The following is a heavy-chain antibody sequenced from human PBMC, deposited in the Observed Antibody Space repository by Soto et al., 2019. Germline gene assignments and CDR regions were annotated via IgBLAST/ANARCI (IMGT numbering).Heavy chain of an antibody. J-gene: IGHJ4*02. V-gene: IGHV3-21*01. Sequence: EVQLVESGGGLVKPGGSLRLSCTGSGFPFSAYNINWVRQAPGKGLEWVSSITVGSSHIYQPNSMKGRFTISRDDAKNSVYLQIVSLREEDTALYYCSRSPEVGVRGAYWGQGTLVTVSS. D-gene: IGHD3-16*01. CDR2: ITVGSSHI. CDR3: SRSPEVGVRGAY. CDR1: GFPFSAYN.